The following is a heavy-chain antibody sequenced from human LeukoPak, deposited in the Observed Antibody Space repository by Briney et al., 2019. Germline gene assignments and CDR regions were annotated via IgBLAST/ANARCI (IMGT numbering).Heavy chain of an antibody. J-gene: IGHJ4*02. CDR1: GFTFSNYW. V-gene: IGHV3-74*01. CDR2: IDVDGTPT. CDR3: AREGGYSYGSAFDY. D-gene: IGHD5-18*01. Sequence: GGSLRLSCAASGFTFSNYWMHWVRQAPGKGLVWVSRIDVDGTPTNYADSVKGRFTISRDNAKNSLYLQMNSLRAEDTAVYYCAREGGYSYGSAFDYWGQGTLVTVSS.